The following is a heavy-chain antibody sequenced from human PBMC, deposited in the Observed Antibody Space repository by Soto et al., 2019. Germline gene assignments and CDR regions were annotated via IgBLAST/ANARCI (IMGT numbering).Heavy chain of an antibody. CDR1: GYTFTSYG. J-gene: IGHJ5*02. V-gene: IGHV1-18*01. Sequence: ASVKVSCKSSGYTFTSYGISWVRQAPGQGLEWMGWISAYNGNTNYAQRLQGRVTMTTDTSTSTAYMELRSLRFDDTAVYYCERDSITIFGVAPNWFDPWGQGTLVTVSS. CDR2: ISAYNGNT. CDR3: ERDSITIFGVAPNWFDP. D-gene: IGHD3-3*01.